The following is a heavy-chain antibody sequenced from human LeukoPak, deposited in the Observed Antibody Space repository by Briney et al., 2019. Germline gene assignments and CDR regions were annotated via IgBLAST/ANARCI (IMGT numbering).Heavy chain of an antibody. CDR3: PPYMVRGREPFDS. Sequence: GASVKVSCKVSGYTLTELSMHWVRQAPGKGLEWMGGFDPEDGKTIYAQKFQGRVTMTEDTSTDTAYMELSSLRSEDTAVYYCPPYMVRGREPFDSWGQGTMVTVSS. J-gene: IGHJ3*02. CDR1: GYTLTELS. V-gene: IGHV1-24*01. D-gene: IGHD3-10*01. CDR2: FDPEDGKT.